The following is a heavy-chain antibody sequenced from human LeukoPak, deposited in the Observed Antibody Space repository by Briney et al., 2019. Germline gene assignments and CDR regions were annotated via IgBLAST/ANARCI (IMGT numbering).Heavy chain of an antibody. CDR3: ARAAVGIYYFDY. D-gene: IGHD3-22*01. V-gene: IGHV4-61*01. J-gene: IGHJ4*02. CDR2: IYYSGST. CDR1: GGSIISGSYY. Sequence: PSQTLSLTCTVSGGSIISGSYYWSWIRQPPGKGLEWIGYIYYSGSTNYNPSLKSRVTISVDTSKNQFSLKLSSVTAADTAVYYCARAAVGIYYFDYWGQGTLVTVSS.